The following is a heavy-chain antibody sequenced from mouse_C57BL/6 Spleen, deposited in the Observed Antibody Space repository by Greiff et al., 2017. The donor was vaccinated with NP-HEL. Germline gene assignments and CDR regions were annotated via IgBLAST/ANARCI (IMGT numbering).Heavy chain of an antibody. CDR3: ARERDWDFDY. J-gene: IGHJ2*01. Sequence: QVQLQQPGAELVRPGSSVKLSCKASGYTFTSYWMHWVKQRPIQGLEWIGNIDPSDSETHYNQKFKDKATLTVDKSSSTAYMQLSSQTSEDSAVYYCARERDWDFDYWGQGTTLTVSS. D-gene: IGHD4-1*01. V-gene: IGHV1-52*01. CDR1: GYTFTSYW. CDR2: IDPSDSET.